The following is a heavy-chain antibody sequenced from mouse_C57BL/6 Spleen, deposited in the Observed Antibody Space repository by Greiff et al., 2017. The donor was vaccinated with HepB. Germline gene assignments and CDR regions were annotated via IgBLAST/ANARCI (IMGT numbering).Heavy chain of an antibody. CDR3: ARSLSLRRYFDY. J-gene: IGHJ2*01. CDR1: GYTFTSYW. V-gene: IGHV1-69*01. CDR2: IDPSDSYT. D-gene: IGHD1-2*01. Sequence: QVQLQQSGAELVMPGASVKLSCKASGYTFTSYWMHWVKQRPGQGLEWIGEIDPSDSYTNYNQKFKGKSTLTVDKSSSTAYMQLSSLTSEDSAVYYCARSLSLRRYFDYWGQGTTLTVSS.